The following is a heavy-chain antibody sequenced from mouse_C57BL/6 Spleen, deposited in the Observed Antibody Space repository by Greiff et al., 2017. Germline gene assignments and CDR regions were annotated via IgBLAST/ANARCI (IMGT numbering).Heavy chain of an antibody. CDR3: ARWGFAY. CDR1: GYTFTSYW. V-gene: IGHV1-55*01. J-gene: IGHJ3*01. Sequence: QVQLQQPGAELVKPGASVKMSCKASGYTFTSYWITWVKQRPGQGLEWIGNIYPGSGSTNYNEKFKSKVTLTVDTSSSTAYMQLSSLTSEDSAVYYYARWGFAYWGQGTLVTVSA. CDR2: IYPGSGST.